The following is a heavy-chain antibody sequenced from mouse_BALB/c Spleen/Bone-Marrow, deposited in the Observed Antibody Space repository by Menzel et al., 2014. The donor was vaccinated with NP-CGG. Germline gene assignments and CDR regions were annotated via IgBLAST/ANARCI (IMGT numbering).Heavy chain of an antibody. CDR3: TRTCEYFDY. V-gene: IGHV1-69*02. Sequence: VQRVESGAELVRPGASVKLSCKTSGYTFTSYWINWVKQRPGQGLEWIGNIYPSDNYTNYNQKFKDKATLTVDISSTTAYMQLSSPTSEDSAVYYCTRTCEYFDYWGQGTTLTVSS. CDR1: GYTFTSYW. J-gene: IGHJ2*01. CDR2: IYPSDNYT.